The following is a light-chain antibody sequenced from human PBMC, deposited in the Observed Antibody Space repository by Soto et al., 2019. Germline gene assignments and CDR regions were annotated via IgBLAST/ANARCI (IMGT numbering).Light chain of an antibody. CDR1: QSLLHSNGYNY. V-gene: IGKV2-28*01. J-gene: IGKJ3*01. Sequence: DIVMTQSPLSLSVTPGEPASISCRSSQSLLHSNGYNYLDWYLQKPGQSPQLLIYLDSNRASGVPDRFSGSGSGTDFTLKISRVEAEDVGVYYCMQALQTPFTFGPGTKADIK. CDR3: MQALQTPFT. CDR2: LDS.